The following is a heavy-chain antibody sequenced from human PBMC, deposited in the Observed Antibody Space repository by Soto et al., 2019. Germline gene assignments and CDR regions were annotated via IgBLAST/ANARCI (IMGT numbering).Heavy chain of an antibody. CDR1: GLTFSSYA. V-gene: IGHV3-23*01. J-gene: IGHJ3*02. D-gene: IGHD6-19*01. CDR2: ISGSGGTT. CDR3: AKTANGWFSAFDI. Sequence: EVQLLESGGGLVQPGGSLRLSCAASGLTFSSYAMSWVRQAPGKGLEWVSAISGSGGTTYYADSVKGRFTFSRDNSENTLYLQMNSPRAEDTAVYYCAKTANGWFSAFDIWGQGTMVTVSS.